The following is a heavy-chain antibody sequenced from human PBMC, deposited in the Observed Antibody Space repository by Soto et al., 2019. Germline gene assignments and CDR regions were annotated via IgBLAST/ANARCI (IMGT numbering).Heavy chain of an antibody. D-gene: IGHD6-25*01. CDR1: GYTFSTYD. J-gene: IGHJ4*02. CDR3: ARRKERSGPNYFDY. Sequence: QEQLVQSGAEVKKPGASAKVSCKTSGYTFSTYDINWVRQAPGQGLEWMGWMNPNTGNTGYAQKFRGRVTLTRNTSISTAYMELMSLKTEDTAVYFCARRKERSGPNYFDYWGQGTLVTVSS. V-gene: IGHV1-8*01. CDR2: MNPNTGNT.